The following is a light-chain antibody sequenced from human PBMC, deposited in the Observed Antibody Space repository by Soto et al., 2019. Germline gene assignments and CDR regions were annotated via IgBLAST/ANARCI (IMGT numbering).Light chain of an antibody. CDR2: HNS. CDR3: QSYDSGLSAFYV. Sequence: QSVLTXPPSVSGAPGQRVTISCTGSSSNIGAGYDVHWYQQLPGTAPKLLIYHNSDRPSGVPDRFSGSKSGTSASLAITGLQAEDEADYYCQSYDSGLSAFYVFGTGTKVTVL. J-gene: IGLJ1*01. CDR1: SSNIGAGYD. V-gene: IGLV1-40*01.